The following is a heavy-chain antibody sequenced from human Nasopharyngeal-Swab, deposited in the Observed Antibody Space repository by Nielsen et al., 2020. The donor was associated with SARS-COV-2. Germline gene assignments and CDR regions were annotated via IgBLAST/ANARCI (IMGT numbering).Heavy chain of an antibody. CDR3: ARVTGCTNGVCYLSPYYYYYMDV. Sequence: GGSLRLSCAASGFTVSSNYMSWVRQAPGKGLEWVSVFYSGGSTYYADSVKGRFTISRDNSKNTLYLQMNSLRAEDTAVYYCARVTGCTNGVCYLSPYYYYYMDVWGKGTTVTVSS. CDR1: GFTVSSNY. D-gene: IGHD2-8*01. J-gene: IGHJ6*03. CDR2: FYSGGST. V-gene: IGHV3-66*01.